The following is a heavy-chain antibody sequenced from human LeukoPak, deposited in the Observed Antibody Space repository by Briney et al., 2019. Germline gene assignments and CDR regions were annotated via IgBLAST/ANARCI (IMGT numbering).Heavy chain of an antibody. CDR1: GFTFSNYW. V-gene: IGHV3-74*01. D-gene: IGHD5/OR15-5a*01. CDR2: VSRDGSVT. CDR3: AREFYAGNDC. Sequence: GGSLRLSCVASGFTFSNYWIHWVRQVPGKGLVWVSRVSRDGSVTGHADSVKGRFTISRDNARNTVYLQMNNLRVEDTAVYYCAREFYAGNDCWGQGTLVTVSS. J-gene: IGHJ4*02.